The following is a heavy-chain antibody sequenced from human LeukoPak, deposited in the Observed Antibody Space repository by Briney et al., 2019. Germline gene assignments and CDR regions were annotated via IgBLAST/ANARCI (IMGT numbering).Heavy chain of an antibody. CDR3: ARDEKSGRFPDWFDP. Sequence: PSETLSLTCTVSGGSVNSANYCWSWIRQSPGKGLEWIGYICSSGSTYSNPSLGSRGTVSLDTSKNQFSLSLRSVTAADTAAYYCARDEKSGRFPDWFDPWGQGILVTVSS. D-gene: IGHD3-3*01. CDR1: GGSVNSANYC. CDR2: ICSSGST. J-gene: IGHJ5*02. V-gene: IGHV4-30-4*01.